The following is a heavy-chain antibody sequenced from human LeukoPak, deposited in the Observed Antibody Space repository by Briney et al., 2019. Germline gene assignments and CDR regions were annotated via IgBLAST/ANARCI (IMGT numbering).Heavy chain of an antibody. D-gene: IGHD6-19*01. Sequence: GGSLRLSCTASGFTFGDYAMSWFRQAPGKGLEWVGFIRSKAYGGTTEYAASVKGRFTISRDDSKSIAYLQMNSLKTEDTAVYYCTRDGSGWSRGVPYWGQGTLVTVSS. CDR1: GFTFGDYA. CDR3: TRDGSGWSRGVPY. J-gene: IGHJ4*02. V-gene: IGHV3-49*03. CDR2: IRSKAYGGTT.